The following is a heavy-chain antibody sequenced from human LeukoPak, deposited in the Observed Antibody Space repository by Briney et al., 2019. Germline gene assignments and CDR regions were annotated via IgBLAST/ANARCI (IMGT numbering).Heavy chain of an antibody. V-gene: IGHV4-39*01. J-gene: IGHJ5*02. Sequence: PSETLSLTCTVSGGSISSSSYYWGWIRQPPGKGLEWIGSIYYRGSTNYNPSLKSRVTMSVDTSKNQFSLKLSSVTAADTVVYYCARQRGLNSYGLNWFDPWGQGTLVTVSS. D-gene: IGHD5-18*01. CDR2: IYYRGST. CDR1: GGSISSSSYY. CDR3: ARQRGLNSYGLNWFDP.